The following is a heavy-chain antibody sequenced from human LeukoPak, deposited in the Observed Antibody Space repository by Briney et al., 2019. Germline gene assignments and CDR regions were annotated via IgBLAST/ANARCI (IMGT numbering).Heavy chain of an antibody. J-gene: IGHJ4*02. CDR3: ASGRYSSGWYPLGY. D-gene: IGHD6-19*01. Sequence: GGSLRLSCAASGFTFSSYSMNWVRQAPGKGLEWVSSISSSSSYIYYADSVKGRFTISRDNAKNSLYLQMNSLRAEDTAVYYCASGRYSSGWYPLGYWGQGTLVTVSP. CDR1: GFTFSSYS. V-gene: IGHV3-21*01. CDR2: ISSSSSYI.